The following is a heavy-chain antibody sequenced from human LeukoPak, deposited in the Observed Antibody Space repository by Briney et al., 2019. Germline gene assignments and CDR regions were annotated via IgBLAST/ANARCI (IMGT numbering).Heavy chain of an antibody. V-gene: IGHV4-4*07. CDR1: GCTISSYY. CDR2: IYTSGSN. CDR3: ARLGIAAQNYYGMDV. D-gene: IGHD6-13*01. J-gene: IGHJ6*02. Sequence: SVTLSLTCTVSGCTISSYYWMWLRQPAGKGLEWIGNIYTSGSNNYNPSLKSRVTMSVDTSKNHFSLKLSSVTAAGTAVYYCARLGIAAQNYYGMDVWGQGTTVTVSS.